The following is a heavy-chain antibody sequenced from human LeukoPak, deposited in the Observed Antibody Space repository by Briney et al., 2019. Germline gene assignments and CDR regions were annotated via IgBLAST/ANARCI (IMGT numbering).Heavy chain of an antibody. Sequence: SETLSLTCTVSGGSISSSSYYWGWIRQPPGKGLEWIGSVYYSGSTSYNPSLKSRVTISVDTSKNQFSLKLSSVTAADTAVYYCARSLAYSSSSEFDYWGQGTLVTVSS. D-gene: IGHD6-6*01. J-gene: IGHJ4*02. CDR2: VYYSGST. CDR3: ARSLAYSSSSEFDY. V-gene: IGHV4-39*07. CDR1: GGSISSSSYY.